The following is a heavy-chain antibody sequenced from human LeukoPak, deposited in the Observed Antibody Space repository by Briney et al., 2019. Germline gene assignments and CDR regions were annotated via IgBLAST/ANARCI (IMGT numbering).Heavy chain of an antibody. CDR3: AKDPGANSYGSFDN. CDR1: GFTFSTYA. J-gene: IGHJ4*02. CDR2: TSGSGRDK. Sequence: PGGSLRLSCAASGFTFSTYAMTCVRQAPGKGLEWVSSTSGSGRDKYYAGSVKGRFTISRDNSKNTLYLQMNSLRAEDTAIYYCAKDPGANSYGSFDNWGQGTLVTVSS. D-gene: IGHD5-18*01. V-gene: IGHV3-23*01.